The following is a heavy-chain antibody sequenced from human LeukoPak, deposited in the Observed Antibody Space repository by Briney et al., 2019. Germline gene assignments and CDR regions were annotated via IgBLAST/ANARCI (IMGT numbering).Heavy chain of an antibody. CDR3: ARRAINSVMFDY. CDR2: IHYSGST. D-gene: IGHD3-16*01. V-gene: IGHV4-59*08. CDR1: GDSISTYY. J-gene: IGHJ4*02. Sequence: SETLSLTCTVSGDSISTYYWSWIRQPPGKGLEWIGYIHYSGSTNYNPSLRSRVTISADTSKNQFSLKLSSATAADTAVYFCARRAINSVMFDYWGQGTLVTVSS.